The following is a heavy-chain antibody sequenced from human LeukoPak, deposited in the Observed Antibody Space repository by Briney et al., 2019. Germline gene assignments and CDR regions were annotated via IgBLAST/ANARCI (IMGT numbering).Heavy chain of an antibody. D-gene: IGHD1-7*01. CDR3: ARGLRTTDY. CDR2: ISYDGSNK. CDR1: GFTFSSYA. V-gene: IGHV3-30-3*01. J-gene: IGHJ4*02. Sequence: PGGSLRLSCAASGFTFSSYAMHWVRQAPGKGLEWVAVISYDGSNKYYADSVKGRFTISRDNSKNTLYLQMNSLRAEDTAVYYCARGLRTTDYWGQGSLVTVSS.